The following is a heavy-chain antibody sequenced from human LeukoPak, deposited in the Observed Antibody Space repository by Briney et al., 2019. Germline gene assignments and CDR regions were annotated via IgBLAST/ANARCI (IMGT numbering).Heavy chain of an antibody. CDR1: GFTFSSYA. V-gene: IGHV3-23*01. CDR2: ISGSGTRT. CDR3: EKDSPQDYSIDY. Sequence: PGGSLRLSCAASGFTFSSYAMSWVRQAPGKGLVWVSSISGSGTRTYYADSVKGRFTISRDNSKNTLYLQMKSLRAEDTAVYYCEKDSPQDYSIDYWGQGTLVTVSS. D-gene: IGHD2-21*01. J-gene: IGHJ4*02.